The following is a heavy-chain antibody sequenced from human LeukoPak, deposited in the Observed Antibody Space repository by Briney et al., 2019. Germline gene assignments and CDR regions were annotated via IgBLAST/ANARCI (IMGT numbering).Heavy chain of an antibody. CDR2: IFYSGNT. CDR3: ARLPRSVTTSAIWYFDL. J-gene: IGHJ2*01. Sequence: PSETLSLTCTVSGGSITSNYWSWIRQPPGKGLEWIGYIFYSGNTNYNPSLKSRVTISLDMSKTQFSLNLSSVTAADTAVYYCARLPRSVTTSAIWYFDLWGRGTLVTVSS. D-gene: IGHD4-17*01. CDR1: GGSITSNY. V-gene: IGHV4-59*08.